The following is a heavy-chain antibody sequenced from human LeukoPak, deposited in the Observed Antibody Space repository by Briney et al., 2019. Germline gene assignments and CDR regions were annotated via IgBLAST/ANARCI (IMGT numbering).Heavy chain of an antibody. Sequence: KTSETLSLTRAVYGGSFSGYYWSWIRQPPGKGLEWIGEINHSGSTNYNPSLKSRVTISVDTSKNQFSLKLSSVTAADTAVYYCARRRMVRGVISQRRSGFDPWGQGTLVTVSS. J-gene: IGHJ5*02. CDR3: ARRRMVRGVISQRRSGFDP. CDR1: GGSFSGYY. D-gene: IGHD3-10*01. CDR2: INHSGST. V-gene: IGHV4-34*01.